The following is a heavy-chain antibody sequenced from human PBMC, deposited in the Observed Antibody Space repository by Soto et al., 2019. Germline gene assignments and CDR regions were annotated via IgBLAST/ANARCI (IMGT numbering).Heavy chain of an antibody. J-gene: IGHJ4*02. CDR1: GYTFTSYA. V-gene: IGHV1-3*01. Sequence: GASVKVSCKASGYTFTSYAMHWVRQAPGQRLEWMGWINAGNGNTKYSQKFQGRVTITRDTSASTAYMELSSLRSEDTAVYYCARDGMAGSIVGAHPFDYWGQGTLVTVSS. D-gene: IGHD1-26*01. CDR2: INAGNGNT. CDR3: ARDGMAGSIVGAHPFDY.